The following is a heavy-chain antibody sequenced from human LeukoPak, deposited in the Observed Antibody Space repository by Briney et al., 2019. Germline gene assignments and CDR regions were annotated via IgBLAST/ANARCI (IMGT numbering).Heavy chain of an antibody. CDR1: GYTFTSYG. Sequence: GASVKVSCKASGYTFTSYGISWVRQAPGQGLEWMGWISAYNGNTNYAQKLQGRVTMTTDTSTSTAYMELRSLRSDDTAVYYCARDQVGSSGWYAQYYYYMDVWGKGTTVTISS. CDR3: ARDQVGSSGWYAQYYYYMDV. D-gene: IGHD6-19*01. J-gene: IGHJ6*03. V-gene: IGHV1-18*01. CDR2: ISAYNGNT.